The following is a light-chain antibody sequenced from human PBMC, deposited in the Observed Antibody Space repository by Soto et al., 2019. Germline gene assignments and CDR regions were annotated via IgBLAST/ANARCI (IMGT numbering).Light chain of an antibody. CDR2: WAS. Sequence: DIVMTQSPDSLAVSLGERATINCKSSQSVLYSSNNKNYLAWYQQKPGQPPXLLIYWASTRESGVPDRFSGSGSGTDFTLTISSLKPEDFATDYCQQSYSTPFVGPWTKVDI. CDR1: QSVLYSSNNKNY. J-gene: IGKJ3*01. V-gene: IGKV4-1*01. CDR3: QQSYSTPF.